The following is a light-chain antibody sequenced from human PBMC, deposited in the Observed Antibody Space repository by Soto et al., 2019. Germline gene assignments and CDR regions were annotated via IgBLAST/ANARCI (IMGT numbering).Light chain of an antibody. V-gene: IGLV2-11*01. CDR2: DVS. J-gene: IGLJ7*01. CDR1: SSDVGGYNY. CDR3: CSYAGPYTWV. Sequence: QSALTQPRSVSGSPGQSVTISCTGTSSDVGGYNYVSWYQQHPGKAPKLMIHDVSKRPSGVPDRFSGSESGNTASLTISGLQAEDEADYYCCSYAGPYTWVFGGGTQLTVL.